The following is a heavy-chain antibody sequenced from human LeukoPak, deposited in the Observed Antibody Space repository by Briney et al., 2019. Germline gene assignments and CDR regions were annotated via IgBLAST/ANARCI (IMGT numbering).Heavy chain of an antibody. J-gene: IGHJ4*02. D-gene: IGHD3-9*01. Sequence: PGGSLRLSCAASGFTFSSYGMHWVRQAPGKGLEWVALMWFDGSNEYYADSVKGRFTISRDNSKNTLYLQMNSLRAEDTAVYYCAKHPLRYFDWLFSKDYFDYWGQGTLVTVSS. CDR2: MWFDGSNE. CDR3: AKHPLRYFDWLFSKDYFDY. V-gene: IGHV3-33*06. CDR1: GFTFSSYG.